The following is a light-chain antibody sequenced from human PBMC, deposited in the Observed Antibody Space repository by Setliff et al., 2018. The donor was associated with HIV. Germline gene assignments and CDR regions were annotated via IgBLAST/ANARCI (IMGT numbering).Light chain of an antibody. CDR3: ASWDDSLNGYV. V-gene: IGLV2-11*01. J-gene: IGLJ1*01. Sequence: QSVLTQPRSVSGSPGQSVTISCTGTSNDVGAHNHVSWYQQHPDKAPKLIIYDVTERPSGVPDRFSGSKSGNTASLTISGLQGEDEADYYCASWDDSLNGYVFGTGTKVTVL. CDR2: DVT. CDR1: SNDVGAHNH.